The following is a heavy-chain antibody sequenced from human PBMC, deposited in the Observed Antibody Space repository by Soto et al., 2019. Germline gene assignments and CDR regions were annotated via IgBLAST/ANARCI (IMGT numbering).Heavy chain of an antibody. CDR2: INPNSGGT. D-gene: IGHD3-22*01. CDR1: GYTFTGYY. J-gene: IGHJ4*02. CDR3: ARISYLGYYDSGGYQHFDY. V-gene: IGHV1-2*02. Sequence: ASVKVSCKASGYTFTGYYMHWVRQAPGQGLEWMGWINPNSGGTNYAQKFQGRVTMTRDTSISTAYMELSRLRSDDTAVYYCARISYLGYYDSGGYQHFDYWGQGTLVTVSS.